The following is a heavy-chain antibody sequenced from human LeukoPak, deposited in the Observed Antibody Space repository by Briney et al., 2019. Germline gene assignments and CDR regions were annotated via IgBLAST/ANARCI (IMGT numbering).Heavy chain of an antibody. CDR2: IIPILGIA. J-gene: IGHJ5*02. D-gene: IGHD2-2*02. CDR3: ARDYCSSTSCYTANWFDP. Sequence: SVKVSCKASGGTFSSYAISWVRQAPGQGLEWMGRIIPILGIANYAQKFQGRVTITADESTSTAYMELSSLRSEDTAVYYCARDYCSSTSCYTANWFDPWGQGTLVTVSS. V-gene: IGHV1-69*04. CDR1: GGTFSSYA.